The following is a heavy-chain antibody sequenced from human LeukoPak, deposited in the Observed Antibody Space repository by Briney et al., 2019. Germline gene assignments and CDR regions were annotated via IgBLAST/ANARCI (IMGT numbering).Heavy chain of an antibody. D-gene: IGHD6-13*01. J-gene: IGHJ6*03. V-gene: IGHV4-4*07. CDR2: IYTSGST. CDR1: GGPISSYY. Sequence: NPSETLSLTCTVSGGPISSYYWSWLRQPAGKGLEWIGRIYTSGSTNYNPSLKSRVTMSVDTSKNQFSLKLSSVTAADTAVYYCARDSGSSSWYSGLDYYYYMDVWGKGTTVTVSS. CDR3: ARDSGSSSWYSGLDYYYYMDV.